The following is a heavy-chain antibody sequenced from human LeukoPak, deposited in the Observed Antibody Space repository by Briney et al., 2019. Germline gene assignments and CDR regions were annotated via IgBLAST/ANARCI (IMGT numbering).Heavy chain of an antibody. CDR1: GYTFTGYY. D-gene: IGHD3-16*01. CDR2: INPNSGGT. Sequence: ASVNVSCKASGYTFTGYYMHWVRQAPGQGLEWMGWINPNSGGTNYAQTFQGRVTMTRDTSISTAYMELSRLRSDDTAVYYCARERGGYTWGQGTLVTVSS. V-gene: IGHV1-2*02. J-gene: IGHJ5*02. CDR3: ARERGGYT.